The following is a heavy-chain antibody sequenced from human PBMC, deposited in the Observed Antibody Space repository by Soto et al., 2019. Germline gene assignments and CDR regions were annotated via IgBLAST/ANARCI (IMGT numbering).Heavy chain of an antibody. CDR2: IIPILGIA. J-gene: IGHJ4*02. Sequence: QVQLVQSGAEVKKPGSSVKVSCKASGGTFSSYTISWVRQAPGQGLEWMGRIIPILGIANYAQKFQGRVTITADKSTSTAYMELSSLRSGDTAVYYCARDSGYVLQGGFPPPREFDYWGQGTLVTVSS. CDR3: ARDSGYVLQGGFPPPREFDY. CDR1: GGTFSSYT. D-gene: IGHD5-12*01. V-gene: IGHV1-69*08.